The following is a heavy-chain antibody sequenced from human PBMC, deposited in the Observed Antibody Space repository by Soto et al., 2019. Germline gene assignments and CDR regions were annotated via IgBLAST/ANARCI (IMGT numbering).Heavy chain of an antibody. V-gene: IGHV3-30*18. D-gene: IGHD6-19*01. Sequence: GGSLRLSCAASGFTFSSYGMHWVRQAPGKGLEWVAVISYDGSNKYYADSVKGRFTISRDNSKNTLYLQMNSLRAEDTAVYYCAKDLLQWLVRCYFDYWGQGTLVTVSS. CDR2: ISYDGSNK. CDR3: AKDLLQWLVRCYFDY. CDR1: GFTFSSYG. J-gene: IGHJ4*02.